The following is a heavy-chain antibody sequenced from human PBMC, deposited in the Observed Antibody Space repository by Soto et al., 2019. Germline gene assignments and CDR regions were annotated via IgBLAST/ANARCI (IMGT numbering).Heavy chain of an antibody. J-gene: IGHJ5*02. CDR3: ARMETFGSLNWFDP. CDR2: MNPGSGDT. CDR1: GYSFTNND. Sequence: QVQLVQSRAEVREPGASVKVSCKASGYSFTNNDVSWVRQATGQGLEWMGWMNPGSGDTGYAQKFQGRVTMTRDISIATAYMELSSLRSDDTAIYYCARMETFGSLNWFDPWGQGTLVTVSS. V-gene: IGHV1-8*01. D-gene: IGHD3-16*01.